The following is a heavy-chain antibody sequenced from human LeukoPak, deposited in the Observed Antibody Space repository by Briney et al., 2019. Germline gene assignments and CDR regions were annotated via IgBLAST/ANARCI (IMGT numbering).Heavy chain of an antibody. CDR1: GGSISSGGYY. CDR2: IYYSGST. D-gene: IGHD6-13*01. V-gene: IGHV4-31*03. J-gene: IGHJ4*02. CDR3: ARVVAAAGTSLDY. Sequence: SQTLSLTCTVSGGSISSGGYYWSWIRQHPGTGLEWIGYIYYSGSTYYNPSLKSRVTISVDTSKNQFSLKLSSVTAADTAVYYCARVVAAAGTSLDYCGQGTLVTVSS.